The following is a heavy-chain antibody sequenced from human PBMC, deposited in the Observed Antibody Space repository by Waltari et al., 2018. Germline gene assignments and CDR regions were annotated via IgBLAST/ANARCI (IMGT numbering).Heavy chain of an antibody. Sequence: EVQLVESGGGLIQPGGSLRLSCAASGFTVSSNYMSWVRQAPGKGLEWVSGIFSGGSTYYADSVKGRFTISRDNSKNTLYLQMNSLRAEDTAVYYCARDDYGDHYYYGMDVWGQGTTVTVSS. CDR2: IFSGGST. CDR1: GFTVSSNY. J-gene: IGHJ6*02. V-gene: IGHV3-53*01. CDR3: ARDDYGDHYYYGMDV. D-gene: IGHD4-17*01.